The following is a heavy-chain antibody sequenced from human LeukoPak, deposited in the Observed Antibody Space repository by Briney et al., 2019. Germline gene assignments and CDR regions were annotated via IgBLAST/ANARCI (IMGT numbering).Heavy chain of an antibody. D-gene: IGHD5-12*01. CDR2: ISSSSSYI. J-gene: IGHJ4*02. Sequence: GGSLRLSCAASGFTLSSYSMNWVRQAPGKGLEWVSSISSSSSYIYYADSVKGRFTISRDNAKNSLYLQMNSPRAEDTAVYYCARRYSGYLGYWGQGTLVTVSS. CDR3: ARRYSGYLGY. V-gene: IGHV3-21*01. CDR1: GFTLSSYS.